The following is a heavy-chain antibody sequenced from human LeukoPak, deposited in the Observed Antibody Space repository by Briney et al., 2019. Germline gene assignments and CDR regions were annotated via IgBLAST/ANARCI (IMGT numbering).Heavy chain of an antibody. CDR1: GGSVSSGSYY. Sequence: SETLSHTCTVSGGSVSSGSYYWSWIRQPPGKGLEWIGYIYYSGSTNHNPSLKSRVTISVDTSKNQFSLKLSSVTAADTAVYYCARGELYWGFDPWGQGTLVTVSS. CDR3: ARGELYWGFDP. V-gene: IGHV4-61*01. J-gene: IGHJ5*02. D-gene: IGHD2-8*02. CDR2: IYYSGST.